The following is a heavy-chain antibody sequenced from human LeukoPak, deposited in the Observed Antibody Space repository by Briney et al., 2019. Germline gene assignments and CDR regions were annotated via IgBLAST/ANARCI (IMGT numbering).Heavy chain of an antibody. V-gene: IGHV1-46*01. D-gene: IGHD3-22*01. J-gene: IGHJ4*02. Sequence: ASVKVSCKASGYTFTKYYIHWVRQAPGQGLEWMGIINPSAGSTNYAQKFQGRVTMTRDTSISTAYMEVSRLRSDDTAVYYCARVGETSTGYYPFDYWGQGTLVTVSS. CDR3: ARVGETSTGYYPFDY. CDR2: INPSAGST. CDR1: GYTFTKYY.